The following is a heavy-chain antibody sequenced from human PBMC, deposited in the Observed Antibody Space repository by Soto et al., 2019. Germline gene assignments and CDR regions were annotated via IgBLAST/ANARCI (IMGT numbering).Heavy chain of an antibody. CDR1: GVTFSNYA. J-gene: IGHJ4*02. CDR3: AKGSFGFDY. Sequence: GGSLRLSCAASGVTFSNYAMTWVRQVPGEGLQWVSSISKSGGTTYYADSVKGRFTTSRDNSKNTLYLQMNSLRAEDTAIYYCAKGSFGFDYWGQGTLVTVSS. CDR2: ISKSGGTT. V-gene: IGHV3-23*01. D-gene: IGHD3-10*01.